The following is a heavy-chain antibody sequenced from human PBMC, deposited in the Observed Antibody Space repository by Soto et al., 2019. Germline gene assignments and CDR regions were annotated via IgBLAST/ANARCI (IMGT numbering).Heavy chain of an antibody. V-gene: IGHV1-46*03. Sequence: GASVKVSCKASGYTFTSYYMHWVRQAPGQGLEWMGIINPSGGSTSYAQKFQGRVTMTRDTSTSTVYMELSSLRSEDTAVYHCARDRGVAVAGTSWLYWGQGTLVTVSS. J-gene: IGHJ4*02. CDR1: GYTFTSYY. CDR2: INPSGGST. CDR3: ARDRGVAVAGTSWLY. D-gene: IGHD6-19*01.